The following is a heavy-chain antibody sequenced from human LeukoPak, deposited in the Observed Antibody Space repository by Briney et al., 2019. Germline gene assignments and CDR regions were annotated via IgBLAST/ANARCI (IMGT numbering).Heavy chain of an antibody. CDR3: TRAETY. V-gene: IGHV4-31*03. CDR1: GGSISSGDYS. CDR2: IYFSGST. Sequence: SETLSLTCTVSGGSISSGDYSWNWVRQHPGKGLEWIGHIYFSGSTSYNPSLKSRVTISLDTSKNQFSLKLRSETAADTAVYYCTRAETYWGQGTLVTVSS. J-gene: IGHJ4*02.